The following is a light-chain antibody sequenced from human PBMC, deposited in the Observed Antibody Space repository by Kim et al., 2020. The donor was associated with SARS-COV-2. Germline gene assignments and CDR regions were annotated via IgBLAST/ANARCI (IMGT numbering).Light chain of an antibody. CDR3: QQYHTWPPF. J-gene: IGKJ2*01. Sequence: SVCPGEIAPPPCGASPSFSSNLAGYQQNPAQAPRLLIYDASTRATGIPARFSGSGSGTEFTLTISSLQSEDFAVYYCQQYHTWPPFFGQGTKLEI. V-gene: IGKV3-15*01. CDR1: PSFSSN. CDR2: DAS.